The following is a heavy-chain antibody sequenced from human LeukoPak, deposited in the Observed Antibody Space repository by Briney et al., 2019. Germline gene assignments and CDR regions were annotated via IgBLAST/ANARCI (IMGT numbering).Heavy chain of an antibody. J-gene: IGHJ4*02. Sequence: SGGSLRLSCAASGFTFSSYGMHWVRQAPGKGLEWVAVIWYDGSNKYYADSVKGRFTISRDNSKNTLYLQMNSLRAEDTAVYYCARDTRRAAATLDYWGQGTLVTVSS. CDR2: IWYDGSNK. D-gene: IGHD6-13*01. V-gene: IGHV3-33*01. CDR1: GFTFSSYG. CDR3: ARDTRRAAATLDY.